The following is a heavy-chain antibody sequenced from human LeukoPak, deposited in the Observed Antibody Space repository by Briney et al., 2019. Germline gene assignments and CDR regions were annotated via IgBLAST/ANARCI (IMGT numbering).Heavy chain of an antibody. CDR3: ARAVGATAPPGYYYYYYMDV. J-gene: IGHJ6*03. D-gene: IGHD1-26*01. CDR1: GGSISTYY. CDR2: IYYSGST. V-gene: IGHV4-59*01. Sequence: RSETLSLTCTVSGGSISTYYWSWIRQPPGKGLEWIGFIYYSGSTNYNPSLKSRVTISVDTSKNQFSLRLNSVTAADTAVYYCARAVGATAPPGYYYYYYMDVWGKGTTVTVSS.